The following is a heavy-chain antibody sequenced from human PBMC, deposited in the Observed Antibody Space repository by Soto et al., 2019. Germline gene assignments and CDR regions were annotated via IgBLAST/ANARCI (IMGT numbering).Heavy chain of an antibody. J-gene: IGHJ4*02. Sequence: GGSLRLSCVGSGVTLGDYAMHWVWRGLWNGLESLSAMTYDSGNNHYAASVEGRFTISRDKAETSLYLQMESLKTEDTAVYYCVEDMMIDGYRYGKFLHWAQGTLVAVSS. V-gene: IGHV3-9*01. CDR2: MTYDSGNN. CDR3: VEDMMIDGYRYGKFLH. D-gene: IGHD3-22*01. CDR1: GVTLGDYA.